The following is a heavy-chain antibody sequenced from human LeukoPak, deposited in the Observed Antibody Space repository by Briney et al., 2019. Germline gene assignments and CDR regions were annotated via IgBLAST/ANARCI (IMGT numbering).Heavy chain of an antibody. J-gene: IGHJ3*02. V-gene: IGHV3-23*01. CDR1: GFTFSSYA. CDR3: ARDRLYEGFDI. D-gene: IGHD3-3*01. CDR2: ISGGGVTST. Sequence: PGGSLRLSCAASGFTFSSYAMSCVRQAPGKGLVWVSAISGGGVTSTYYADSVKGRFTISRDNSKNTVYLQMNSLRADDTAVYYCARDRLYEGFDIWGQGTMVTVSS.